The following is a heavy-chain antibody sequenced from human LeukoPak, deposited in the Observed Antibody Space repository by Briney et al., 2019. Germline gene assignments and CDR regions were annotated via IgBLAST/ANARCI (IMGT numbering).Heavy chain of an antibody. D-gene: IGHD3-22*01. CDR1: GFTFSNYA. Sequence: GGSLRLSCAASGFTFSNYAMSWVRQAPGKGLEWVSGISGSGGSTYYADSVKGRFTISRDNAKNSLYLQMNSLRAEDTAVYYCAKDKRGYYDSSGYCFDYWGQGTLVTVSS. J-gene: IGHJ4*02. CDR2: ISGSGGST. CDR3: AKDKRGYYDSSGYCFDY. V-gene: IGHV3-23*01.